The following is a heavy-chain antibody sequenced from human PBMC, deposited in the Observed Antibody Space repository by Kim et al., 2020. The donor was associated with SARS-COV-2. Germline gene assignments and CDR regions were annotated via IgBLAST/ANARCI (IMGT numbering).Heavy chain of an antibody. V-gene: IGHV3-53*01. D-gene: IGHD3-10*01. Sequence: GGSLRLSCAASGFTVSSNYMSWVRQAPGKGLEWVSVIYSGGSTYYADSVKGRFTISRDNSKNTLYLQMNSLRAEDTAVYYCARDSQYYYGSGTWDYWGQGTLVTVSS. J-gene: IGHJ4*02. CDR1: GFTVSSNY. CDR2: IYSGGST. CDR3: ARDSQYYYGSGTWDY.